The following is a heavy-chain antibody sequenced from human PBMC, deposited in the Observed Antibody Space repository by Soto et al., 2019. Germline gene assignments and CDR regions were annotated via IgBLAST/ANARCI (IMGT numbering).Heavy chain of an antibody. CDR3: ARYDAESGSNKLDP. Sequence: QVQLQESGPGVVKPSDTLSFTCTVSGGSVSSRSHFWSWIRQPPGGGLQWIGYIYYTGNTNYSPSLKSRATLSVDTSRNQFSLRLTSVTAADTAIYYCARYDAESGSNKLDPWGQGTLVTVSS. D-gene: IGHD5-12*01. J-gene: IGHJ5*02. CDR2: IYYTGNT. CDR1: GGSVSSRSHF. V-gene: IGHV4-61*01.